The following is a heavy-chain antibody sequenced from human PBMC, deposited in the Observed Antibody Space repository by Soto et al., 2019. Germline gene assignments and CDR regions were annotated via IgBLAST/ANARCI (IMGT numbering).Heavy chain of an antibody. CDR1: GGSISSSSYY. CDR3: ATPPKSAYYDSSGYHDAFDI. CDR2: SYYSGST. Sequence: QLQLQESGPGLVKPSETLSLTCTVSGGSISSSSYYWGWIRQPPGKGLEWIGSSYYSGSTYYNPSLKSRVTISVDTSKTQFSLKLSSVTAADTAVYYCATPPKSAYYDSSGYHDAFDIWGQGTMVTVSS. J-gene: IGHJ3*02. D-gene: IGHD3-22*01. V-gene: IGHV4-39*01.